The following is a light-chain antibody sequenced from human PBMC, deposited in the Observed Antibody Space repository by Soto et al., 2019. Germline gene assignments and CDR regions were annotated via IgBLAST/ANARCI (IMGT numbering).Light chain of an antibody. Sequence: QSALTQPASVSGSPGQSITISCTGTSSDVGSYNLVSWYQQHPGKAPKLVIYEGDKWPSGVSNRFSGSKSGNTASLTISGLQAEDEADYYCCSNAGGSTLVFGGGTKLTVL. J-gene: IGLJ2*01. CDR3: CSNAGGSTLV. CDR2: EGD. V-gene: IGLV2-23*01. CDR1: SSDVGSYNL.